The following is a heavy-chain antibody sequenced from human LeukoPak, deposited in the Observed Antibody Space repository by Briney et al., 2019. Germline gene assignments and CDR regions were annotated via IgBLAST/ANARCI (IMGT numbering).Heavy chain of an antibody. V-gene: IGHV3-23*01. CDR2: ISGSGGST. CDR3: ATVIDYDSSGYQVDY. D-gene: IGHD3-22*01. Sequence: PGGSLRLSCAASGFTFSSYAMSWVRQAPGKGLEWVSAISGSGGSTYYADSVKGRFTISRDNSKNTLYLQMNSLRAEDTAVYYCATVIDYDSSGYQVDYWGQGTLVTVSS. CDR1: GFTFSSYA. J-gene: IGHJ4*02.